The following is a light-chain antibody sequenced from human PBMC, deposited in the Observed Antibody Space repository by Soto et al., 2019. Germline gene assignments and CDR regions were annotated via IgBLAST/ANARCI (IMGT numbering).Light chain of an antibody. CDR1: SGDVGGYNY. CDR3: SSYTGTIWV. J-gene: IGLJ3*02. Sequence: QSALTQPPSASGSPGQSVTISCTGTSGDVGGYNYVSWYQQHPGKAPKLMIYEVSKRPSGVPDRFSGSKSANTASLTVSGLQAEDEADYYCSSYTGTIWVFGGGTKLTVL. CDR2: EVS. V-gene: IGLV2-8*01.